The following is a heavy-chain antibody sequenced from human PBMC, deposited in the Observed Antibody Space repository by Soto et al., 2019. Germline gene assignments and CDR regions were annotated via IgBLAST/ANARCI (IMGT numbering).Heavy chain of an antibody. V-gene: IGHV3-48*03. CDR2: DSEDSGTM. D-gene: IGHD2-21*01. J-gene: IGHJ3*01. CDR1: RLIFSNYD. CDR3: VREYCAGGACSDAFDL. Sequence: PGGSLRLYCAASRLIFSNYDVALVRQAPCKGLEWVSYDSEDSGTMHYADSVKGRFTISRDNAKNSLYLQMKSLRSEDTAVYFCVREYCAGGACSDAFDLWGQGTLVTVSS.